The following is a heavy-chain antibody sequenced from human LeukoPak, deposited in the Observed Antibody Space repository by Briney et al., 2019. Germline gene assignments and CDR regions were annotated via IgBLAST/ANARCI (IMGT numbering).Heavy chain of an antibody. J-gene: IGHJ4*02. CDR3: AKAYSGSFGGRYYFDY. CDR2: ISGSGGNT. CDR1: GFTFSSYA. V-gene: IGHV3-23*01. Sequence: GGSLRLSCAASGFTFSSYAMSWVRQAPGKGLEWVSTISGSGGNTYYADSVKGRFTISRDNSKNTLYLQMNSLRAEDTAIYYCAKAYSGSFGGRYYFDYWGQGTLVTVSS. D-gene: IGHD1-26*01.